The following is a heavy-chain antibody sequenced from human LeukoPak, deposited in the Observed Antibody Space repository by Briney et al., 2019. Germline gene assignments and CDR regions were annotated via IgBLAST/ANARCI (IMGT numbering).Heavy chain of an antibody. CDR3: ARDQPSGSGSYSFDY. Sequence: ASVKVSCKASGYTFTSYGISWVRQAPGQGLEWMGWISAYNGNTNYAQKLQGRVTMTTDTSTSTAYMELRSLRSDDTAVYYCARDQPSGSGSYSFDYWGQGTLVTVSS. CDR2: ISAYNGNT. J-gene: IGHJ4*02. CDR1: GYTFTSYG. V-gene: IGHV1-18*01. D-gene: IGHD3-10*01.